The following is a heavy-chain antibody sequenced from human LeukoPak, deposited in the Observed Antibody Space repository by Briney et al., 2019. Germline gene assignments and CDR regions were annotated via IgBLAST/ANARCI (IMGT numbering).Heavy chain of an antibody. J-gene: IGHJ4*02. Sequence: ASVKVSCKVSGYTLTELSMHWVRQAPGKGLEWMGGFDPEDGETIYAQKFQGRVTMTEDTSTDTAYMELSSLRPEDTAVYYCATADYYDSSGEHFDYWGQGTLVTVSS. CDR1: GYTLTELS. V-gene: IGHV1-24*01. CDR2: FDPEDGET. CDR3: ATADYYDSSGEHFDY. D-gene: IGHD3-22*01.